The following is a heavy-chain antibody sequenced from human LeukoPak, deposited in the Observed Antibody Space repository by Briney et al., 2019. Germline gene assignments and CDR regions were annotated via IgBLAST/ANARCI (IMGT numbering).Heavy chain of an antibody. CDR1: GFTFTTYS. Sequence: GGSLRLSCAASGFTFTTYSMYWVRQAPEKGLEWVSSISGSSSSIYYADSVKGRFTISRDNAKNSLYLQMNSLRAEDTAVYYCARDLYGDYALDYWGQGTLVTVSS. CDR3: ARDLYGDYALDY. V-gene: IGHV3-21*06. J-gene: IGHJ4*02. CDR2: ISGSSSSI. D-gene: IGHD4-17*01.